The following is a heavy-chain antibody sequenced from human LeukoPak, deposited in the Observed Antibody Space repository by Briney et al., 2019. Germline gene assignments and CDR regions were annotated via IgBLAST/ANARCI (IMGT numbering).Heavy chain of an antibody. CDR3: ARARTHDPYCSSTSCYSDAFDI. J-gene: IGHJ3*02. Sequence: PSETLSLTCSVSGGSLNTHYWNWIRQPAGKGLEWIGRIYTSGSTNHNPSLKSRVIMSLDTSKSQFSLKLSSVTAADTAVYYCARARTHDPYCSSTSCYSDAFDIWGQGTMVTVSS. CDR2: IYTSGST. CDR1: GGSLNTHY. D-gene: IGHD2-2*01. V-gene: IGHV4-4*07.